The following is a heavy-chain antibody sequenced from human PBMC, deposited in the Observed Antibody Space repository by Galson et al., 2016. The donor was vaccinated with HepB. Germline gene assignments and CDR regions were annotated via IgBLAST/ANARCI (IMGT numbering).Heavy chain of an antibody. J-gene: IGHJ6*02. CDR2: IWYDGSNK. CDR1: GSTFSSYG. D-gene: IGHD5-12*01. V-gene: IGHV3-33*01. Sequence: SLRLSCAASGSTFSSYGMHWVRQAPGKGLEWVAVIWYDGSNKYYADSVKGRFTISRDNSKNTLYLQMNSLRAEDTAVYYCARGRWIMDVWGQGTTVTVAS. CDR3: ARGRWIMDV.